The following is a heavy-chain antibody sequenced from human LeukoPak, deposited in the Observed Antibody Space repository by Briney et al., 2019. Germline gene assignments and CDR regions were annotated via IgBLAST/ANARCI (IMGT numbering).Heavy chain of an antibody. D-gene: IGHD3-9*01. CDR1: GGSIRSYY. CDR2: IYYSGST. Sequence: SETLSLTCTVSGGSIRSYYWSWIRQPPGKGLEWIGYIYYSGSTNYNPSLKSRVTISVDTSKNQFSLKLSSVTAADTAVYYCARGVYDILTEYYFDYWGQGTLVTVSS. CDR3: ARGVYDILTEYYFDY. J-gene: IGHJ4*02. V-gene: IGHV4-59*01.